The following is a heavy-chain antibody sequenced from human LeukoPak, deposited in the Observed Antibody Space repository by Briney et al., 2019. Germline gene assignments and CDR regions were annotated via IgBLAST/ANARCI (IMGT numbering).Heavy chain of an antibody. J-gene: IGHJ4*02. CDR1: GYTFTGYY. CDR2: INPNRGGT. V-gene: IGHV1-2*02. CDR3: SRVGPKGGNFDY. D-gene: IGHD3-16*01. Sequence: ASVKVSCKASGYTFTGYYMHWVRQAPGQGLEWMGWINPNRGGTNYAQKFQGRVTMTRDTSISTAYMELSRLRSDDTAVYYCSRVGPKGGNFDYWGQGTLVTVSS.